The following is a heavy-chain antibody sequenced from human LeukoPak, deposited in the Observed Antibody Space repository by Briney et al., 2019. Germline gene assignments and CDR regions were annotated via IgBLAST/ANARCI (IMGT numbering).Heavy chain of an antibody. CDR3: ARDPVGAIGYGMDV. V-gene: IGHV3-66*01. CDR1: GFTFDDYG. J-gene: IGHJ6*02. D-gene: IGHD1-26*01. CDR2: IYSGGST. Sequence: GGSLRLSCAASGFTFDDYGMSWVRQAPGKGLEWVSVIYSGGSTIYADSVKGRFTISRDSSKNTLYLQMNSLRAEDTAVYYCARDPVGAIGYGMDVWGQGTTVTVSS.